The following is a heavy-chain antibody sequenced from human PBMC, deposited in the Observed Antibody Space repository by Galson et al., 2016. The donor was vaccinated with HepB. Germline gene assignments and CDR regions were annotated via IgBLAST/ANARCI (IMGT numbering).Heavy chain of an antibody. CDR3: GTLIEGAIRGYWYFDL. J-gene: IGHJ2*01. CDR1: GFNFPRYW. Sequence: QSGAEVKKPGESLQISCQGSGFNFPRYWVGWVRQVPGKGLEWIGLIYPDDSDARYSPSFRGHVTLSADKSVNPAYLQWSGLRASDTALYYCGTLIEGAIRGYWYFDLWGRGTQVTVSS. D-gene: IGHD1-26*01. CDR2: IYPDDSDA. V-gene: IGHV5-51*01.